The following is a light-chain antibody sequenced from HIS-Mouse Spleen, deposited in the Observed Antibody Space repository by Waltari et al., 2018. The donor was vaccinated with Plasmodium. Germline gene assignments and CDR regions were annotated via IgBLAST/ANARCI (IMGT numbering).Light chain of an antibody. CDR1: QGISSY. CDR2: AAS. V-gene: IGKV1-9*01. Sequence: DIQLTQSPSFPSASVGDRVTLTCRASQGISSYLAWYQQKPGQAPRLLIYAASTMESGVPSSFSGSGSGTEFTLTISSLQPEDFATYYCQQHNSYPLTFGGGTKVEIK. J-gene: IGKJ4*01. CDR3: QQHNSYPLT.